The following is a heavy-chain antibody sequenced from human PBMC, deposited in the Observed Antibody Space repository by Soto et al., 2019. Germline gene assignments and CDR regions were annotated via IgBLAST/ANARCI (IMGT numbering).Heavy chain of an antibody. D-gene: IGHD2-2*01. J-gene: IGHJ3*02. CDR2: ISTTSTYT. CDR3: ARDDGLSSTNVKAFDI. CDR1: GFTFSRYY. Sequence: KLGGSLRLSCAASGFTFSRYYMNWVRQAPGKGLEWVSSISTTSTYTHYADSLKGRFTISRDNAKKLLYLQMDSLRAEDTAVYYCARDDGLSSTNVKAFDIWGQGTKVTVSS. V-gene: IGHV3-21*01.